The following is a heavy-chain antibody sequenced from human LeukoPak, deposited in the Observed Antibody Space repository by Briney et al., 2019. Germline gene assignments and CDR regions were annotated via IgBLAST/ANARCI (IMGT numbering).Heavy chain of an antibody. V-gene: IGHV1-8*01. CDR2: MNPNSGNT. Sequence: ASVKVSCKASGYTFTSYGINWVRQATGQGLEWMGWMNPNSGNTGYAQKFQGRVTMTRNTSISTAYMELSSLRSEDTAVYYCARGYGTRFLEWLLSKNYYFDYWGQGTLVTVSS. CDR1: GYTFTSYG. D-gene: IGHD3-3*01. CDR3: ARGYGTRFLEWLLSKNYYFDY. J-gene: IGHJ4*02.